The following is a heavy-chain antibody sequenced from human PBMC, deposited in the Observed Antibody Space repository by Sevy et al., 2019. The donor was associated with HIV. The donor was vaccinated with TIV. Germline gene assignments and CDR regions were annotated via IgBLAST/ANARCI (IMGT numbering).Heavy chain of an antibody. CDR3: ATLTYYYDSSGYPAPITYYYYGMDV. CDR2: FDPEDGET. V-gene: IGHV1-24*01. J-gene: IGHJ6*02. Sequence: ASVKVSCKVSGYTLTELSMHWVRQAPGKGLEWMGGFDPEDGETIYAQKFQGRVTMTEDTSTDTAYMELGSLRSEDTAVYYCATLTYYYDSSGYPAPITYYYYGMDVWGQGTTVTVSS. CDR1: GYTLTELS. D-gene: IGHD3-22*01.